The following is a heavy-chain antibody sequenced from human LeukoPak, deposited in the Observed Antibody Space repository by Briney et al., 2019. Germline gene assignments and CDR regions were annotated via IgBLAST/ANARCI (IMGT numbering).Heavy chain of an antibody. CDR3: AKTLRELSGGAFDI. D-gene: IGHD1-26*01. CDR2: IRYDGSNK. V-gene: IGHV3-30*02. J-gene: IGHJ3*02. Sequence: GGSLRLSCAASGFTFSSYGMHWDRQAPGKGLEWGAFIRYDGSNKYYADSVKGRFTISRDNSKNTLYLQMNSLRAEDTAVYYCAKTLRELSGGAFDIWGQGTMVTVSS. CDR1: GFTFSSYG.